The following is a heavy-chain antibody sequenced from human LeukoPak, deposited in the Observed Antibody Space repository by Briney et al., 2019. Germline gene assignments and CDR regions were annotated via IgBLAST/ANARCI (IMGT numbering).Heavy chain of an antibody. D-gene: IGHD6-13*01. Sequence: SETLSLTCAVSGGSISSSNWWSWVRQPPGKGLEWIGEIYHSGSTNYNPSLKSRVTISVDKSKNQFSLKLSSVTAADTAVYYCARSLGQPYSSSWYAYKGRRGMDVWGQGTTVTVSS. V-gene: IGHV4-4*02. J-gene: IGHJ6*02. CDR3: ARSLGQPYSSSWYAYKGRRGMDV. CDR2: IYHSGST. CDR1: GGSISSSNW.